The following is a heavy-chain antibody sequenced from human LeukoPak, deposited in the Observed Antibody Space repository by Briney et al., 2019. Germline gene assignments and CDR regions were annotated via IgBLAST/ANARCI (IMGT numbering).Heavy chain of an antibody. CDR2: IRSKAYGGTT. Sequence: GGSLRLSCTASGFTFGDYDMSWVRQAPGKGLEWVGFIRSKAYGGTTEYAASVKGRFTISRDDSKSIAYLQMNSLKTEDTAVYYCTRDDSAVRYFYYYYMDVWGKGTTVTVSS. CDR3: TRDDSAVRYFYYYYMDV. J-gene: IGHJ6*03. CDR1: GFTFGDYD. V-gene: IGHV3-49*04. D-gene: IGHD2-21*02.